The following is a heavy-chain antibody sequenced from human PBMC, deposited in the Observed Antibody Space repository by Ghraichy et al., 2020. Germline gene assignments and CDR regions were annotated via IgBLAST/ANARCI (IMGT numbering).Heavy chain of an antibody. D-gene: IGHD6-13*01. CDR2: ISSSSSTI. CDR3: ARRGLGSSSWPQKMKHYYYYYGMDV. Sequence: GGSLRLSCAASGFTFSSYSMNWVRQAPGKGLEWVSYISSSSSTIYYADSVKGRFTISRDNAKNSLYLQMNSLRDEDTAVYYCARRGLGSSSWPQKMKHYYYYYGMDVWGQGTTVTVSS. CDR1: GFTFSSYS. V-gene: IGHV3-48*02. J-gene: IGHJ6*02.